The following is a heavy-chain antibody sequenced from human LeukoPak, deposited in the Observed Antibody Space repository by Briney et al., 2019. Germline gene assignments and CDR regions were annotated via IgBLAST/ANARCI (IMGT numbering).Heavy chain of an antibody. V-gene: IGHV4-34*01. CDR2: INHSGST. D-gene: IGHD2-15*01. Sequence: SETLPLTCAVYGGSFSGYYWSWIRQPPGKGLEWIGEINHSGSTNYNPSLRSRVTPSIDTSRNQVSLKVTSVTAADTALYYCARVVASTSIDSWGQGILVTVSS. CDR3: ARVVASTSIDS. CDR1: GGSFSGYY. J-gene: IGHJ4*02.